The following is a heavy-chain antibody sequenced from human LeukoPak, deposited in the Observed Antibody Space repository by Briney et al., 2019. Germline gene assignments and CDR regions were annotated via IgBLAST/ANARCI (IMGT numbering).Heavy chain of an antibody. J-gene: IGHJ4*02. CDR1: GYTFTSYG. V-gene: IGHV1-18*01. CDR2: ISAYNGNT. Sequence: ASVKVSCKASGYTFTSYGISWVRQAPGQGLEWMGWISAYNGNTNYAQKLQGRVTMTTDTSTSTAYMELRSLRSDDTAVYCCARDRLVGVGTSSGSWYRFWVYWGQGTLVTVSS. CDR3: ARDRLVGVGTSSGSWYRFWVY. D-gene: IGHD6-13*01.